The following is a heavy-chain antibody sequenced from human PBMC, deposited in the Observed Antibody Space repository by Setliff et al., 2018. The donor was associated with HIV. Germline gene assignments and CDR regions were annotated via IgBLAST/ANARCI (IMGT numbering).Heavy chain of an antibody. D-gene: IGHD1-26*01. CDR1: GFTVSSNY. CDR3: ATGGGSYTPADY. Sequence: GGSLRLSCAASGFTVSSNYMSWVRQVPGKGLEWVSVISASGGGTYYADSVKGRFTISRDNSKNTLYLQMSSLRAEDTAVYYCATGGGSYTPADYWGQGTLVTVSS. V-gene: IGHV3-23*01. J-gene: IGHJ4*02. CDR2: ISASGGGT.